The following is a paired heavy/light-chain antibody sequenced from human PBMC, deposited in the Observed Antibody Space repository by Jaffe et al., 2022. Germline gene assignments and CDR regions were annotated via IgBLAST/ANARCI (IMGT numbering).Light chain of an antibody. Sequence: DIQMTQSPSSLSASVGDRVTITCRAGQSISSYLNWYQQKSGKAPKLLIYAASGLQSGVPSRFSGSGSGTDFTLTISSLQPEDFATYYCQQSYSTPPTFGQGTKVEIK. J-gene: IGKJ1*01. CDR1: QSISSY. CDR3: QQSYSTPPT. V-gene: IGKV1-39*01. CDR2: AAS.
Heavy chain of an antibody. CDR1: GGSIRSGSYY. CDR2: IYTGGST. J-gene: IGHJ4*02. CDR3: ARGPHCSGGSCYPASDS. D-gene: IGHD2-15*01. V-gene: IGHV4-61*02. Sequence: QVQLQESGPGLVKPSQTLSLTCTVSGGSIRSGSYYWSWIRQPAGKGLEWIGRIYTGGSTNYNPSLKSRVTISVDTSKNQFSLKLSSVTAADTAIYYCARGPHCSGGSCYPASDSWGQGTLVTVSS.